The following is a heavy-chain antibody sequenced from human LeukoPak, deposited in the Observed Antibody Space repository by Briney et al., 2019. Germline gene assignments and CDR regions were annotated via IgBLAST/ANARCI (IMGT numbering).Heavy chain of an antibody. Sequence: GGSLRLSCAAYGFTFKTYGMHWVRQAPGKGLEWVAVIIFDGSNKYYADSVKGQFTISRDNSKNTLYLQMNSPRAEDTAVYYCARGYSYDPFDYWGQGTLVTVSS. CDR1: GFTFKTYG. CDR2: IIFDGSNK. V-gene: IGHV3-30*03. J-gene: IGHJ4*02. D-gene: IGHD5-18*01. CDR3: ARGYSYDPFDY.